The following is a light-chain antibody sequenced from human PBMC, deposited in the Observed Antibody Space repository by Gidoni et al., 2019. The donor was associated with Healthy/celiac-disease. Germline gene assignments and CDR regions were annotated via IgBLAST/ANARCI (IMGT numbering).Light chain of an antibody. CDR1: SSDVGGYNY. J-gene: IGLJ2*01. Sequence: QSALTQPASVSGTTGPSITIACTGTSSDVGGYNYVSWYQQHPGKAPKLMIYDVSNRPSGVSNRFSGSKSGNTASLTISGLQAEDEADYYCSSYTSSSTPVVFGGGTKLTV. CDR2: DVS. V-gene: IGLV2-14*03. CDR3: SSYTSSSTPVV.